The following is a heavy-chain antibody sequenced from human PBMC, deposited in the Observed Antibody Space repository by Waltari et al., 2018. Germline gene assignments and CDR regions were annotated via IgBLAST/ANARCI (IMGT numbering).Heavy chain of an antibody. J-gene: IGHJ4*02. CDR2: INHSGST. D-gene: IGHD3-3*01. CDR1: GGSFSGYY. V-gene: IGHV4-34*01. Sequence: QVQLQQWGAGLLKPSETLSLTCALYGGSFSGYYWRWIRQPPGKGPEWVGEINHSGSTNYNPSLKSRVTISVDTSKNQFSLKLSSVTAADTAVYYCARVAVVDYDFWSGYYRPPYYFDYWGQGTLVTVSS. CDR3: ARVAVVDYDFWSGYYRPPYYFDY.